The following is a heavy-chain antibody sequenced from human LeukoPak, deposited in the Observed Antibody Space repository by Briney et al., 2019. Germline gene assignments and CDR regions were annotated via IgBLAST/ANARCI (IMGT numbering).Heavy chain of an antibody. D-gene: IGHD2-2*01. CDR1: GGSINSGGYY. Sequence: SQTLSLTCTVSGGSINSGGYYWSWIRQHPGKGLEWIGYIYYSGSTYYNPSLKSRVTISVDTSKNQFSLKLSSVTAADTAVYYCGVIVVVPAAPAGDYWGQGTLVTVSS. J-gene: IGHJ4*02. V-gene: IGHV4-31*03. CDR3: GVIVVVPAAPAGDY. CDR2: IYYSGST.